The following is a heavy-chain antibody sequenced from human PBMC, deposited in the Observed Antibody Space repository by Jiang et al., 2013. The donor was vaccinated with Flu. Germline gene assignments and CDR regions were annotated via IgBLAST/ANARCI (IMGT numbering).Heavy chain of an antibody. CDR1: GFTFSSYA. CDR3: AKEALVGATSNYFDY. J-gene: IGHJ4*02. D-gene: IGHD1-26*01. Sequence: VQLLESGGGLVQPGGSLRLSCAASGFTFSSYAMTWVRQGPGKGLEWVSTFGVWDGKTYYADSVKGRFTISRDNSQNTLYLRMNSLRAEDTAVYYCAKEALVGATSNYFDYWGQGILVTVSS. V-gene: IGHV3-23*01. CDR2: FGVWDGKT.